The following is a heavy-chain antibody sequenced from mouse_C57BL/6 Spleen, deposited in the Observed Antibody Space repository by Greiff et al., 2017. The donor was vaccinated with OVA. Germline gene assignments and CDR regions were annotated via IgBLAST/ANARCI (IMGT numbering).Heavy chain of an antibody. J-gene: IGHJ4*01. CDR1: GFSLTSYA. CDR2: IWTGGGT. V-gene: IGHV2-9-1*01. Sequence: QVQLKESGPGLVAPSQSLSITCTVSGFSLTSYAISWVRQPPGKGLEWLGVIWTGGGTNYNSALKSRLSISKYNSKSQVFLTMNSLQTDDTARYYCARADGSSSFYAMDYWGQGTSVTVSS. CDR3: ARADGSSSFYAMDY. D-gene: IGHD1-1*01.